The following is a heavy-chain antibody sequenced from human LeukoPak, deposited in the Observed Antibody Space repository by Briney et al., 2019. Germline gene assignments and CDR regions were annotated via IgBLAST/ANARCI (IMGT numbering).Heavy chain of an antibody. D-gene: IGHD6-19*01. CDR3: ARVSSYSSGWYDIDY. CDR1: GGSVSSGSYY. CDR2: IYYSGST. V-gene: IGHV4-61*01. Sequence: PSETLSLTCTVSGGSVSSGSYYWSWIRQPPGKGLEWIGYIYYSGSTNYNPSLKSRVTISVDTSTNQFSLKLSSVTAADTAVYYCARVSSYSSGWYDIDYWGQGTLVTVSS. J-gene: IGHJ4*02.